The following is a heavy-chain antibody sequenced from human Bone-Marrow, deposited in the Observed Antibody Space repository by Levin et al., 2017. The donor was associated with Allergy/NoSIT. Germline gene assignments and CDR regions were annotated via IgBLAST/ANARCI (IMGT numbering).Heavy chain of an antibody. CDR3: ATSRFVGAYDL. CDR1: GFTFSNFW. J-gene: IGHJ3*01. V-gene: IGHV3-7*01. CDR2: IKEDGSEI. Sequence: GGSLRLSCAASGFTFSNFWMTWVRQAPGKRLEWVANIKEDGSEIHYMDSAKGRFTISRDNAKNLLYLQMNSLRVEDTAVYYCATSRFVGAYDLWGQGTMVTVSS. D-gene: IGHD2-21*01.